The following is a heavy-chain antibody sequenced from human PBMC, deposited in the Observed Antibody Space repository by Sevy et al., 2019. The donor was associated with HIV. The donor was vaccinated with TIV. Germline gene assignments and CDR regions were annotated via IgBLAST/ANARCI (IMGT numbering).Heavy chain of an antibody. Sequence: ASVKVSCKASGYTFIGYDMHWVRQAPGQGLEWMGWINPNSGGTNYAQKFQGRVTMTRDTSISTAYMELSRLRSDDTALYYCVRDMELVDEGTQEFYYWGQGTLVTVSS. CDR2: INPNSGGT. CDR1: GYTFIGYD. J-gene: IGHJ4*02. V-gene: IGHV1-2*02. CDR3: VRDMELVDEGTQEFYY. D-gene: IGHD1-7*01.